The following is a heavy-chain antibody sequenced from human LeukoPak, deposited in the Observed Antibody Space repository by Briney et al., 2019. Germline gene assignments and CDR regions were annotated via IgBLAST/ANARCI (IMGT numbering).Heavy chain of an antibody. V-gene: IGHV1-2*02. D-gene: IGHD3-3*01. CDR3: ARVVCDFCGWFDP. Sequence: ASVKVSCKASGYTFTGYYMHWVRQAPGQGLEWMGWINPNSGGTNYAQKFQGRVTMTRDTSISTAYMELSRLRSDDTAVYYCARVVCDFCGWFDPWGQGTLVTVSS. J-gene: IGHJ5*02. CDR1: GYTFTGYY. CDR2: INPNSGGT.